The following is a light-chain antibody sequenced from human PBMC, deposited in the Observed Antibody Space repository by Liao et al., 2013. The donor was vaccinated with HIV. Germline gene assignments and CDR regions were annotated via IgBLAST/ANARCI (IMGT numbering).Light chain of an antibody. CDR3: QAWDGSTAGGVV. V-gene: IGLV3-21*01. CDR2: YDT. J-gene: IGLJ2*01. CDR1: NIGSKS. Sequence: SYVLTQPPSVSVAPGKTARITCGGNNIGSKSVHWYQQKPGQAPVVVIYYDTDRPSGIPERFSGSNSGNTATLTISGTQTVDEAEYYCQAWDGSTAGGVVFGGGTKLTVL.